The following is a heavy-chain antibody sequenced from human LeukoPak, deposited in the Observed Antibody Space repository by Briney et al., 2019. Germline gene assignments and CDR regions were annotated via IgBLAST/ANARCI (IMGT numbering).Heavy chain of an antibody. D-gene: IGHD5-12*01. CDR1: SGSISSGDYY. J-gene: IGHJ4*02. CDR3: AGVGNGGYGGFDY. V-gene: IGHV4-30-4*01. CDR2: ISSSGTT. Sequence: SQTLSLTCTVSSGSISSGDYYWSWIRQPPGKGLEWIGYISSSGTTYYNPSLRSRITISVDSSKSQFSLNLSSVTASDTAVYYCAGVGNGGYGGFDYWGQGTLVTVSS.